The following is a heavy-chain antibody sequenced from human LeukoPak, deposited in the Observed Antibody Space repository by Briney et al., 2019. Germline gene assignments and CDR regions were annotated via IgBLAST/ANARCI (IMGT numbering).Heavy chain of an antibody. CDR1: GGSFSGYY. CDR2: INHSGST. CDR3: ARGVPNSSGHPQDY. J-gene: IGHJ4*02. V-gene: IGHV4-34*01. Sequence: SETLSLTCAVYGGSFSGYYWSWIRQPPGKGLEWIGEINHSGSTNYNPSLKSRVTISVDTSKNQFSLKLSSVTAADTAVYYCARGVPNSSGHPQDYWGQGTLVTVSS. D-gene: IGHD3-22*01.